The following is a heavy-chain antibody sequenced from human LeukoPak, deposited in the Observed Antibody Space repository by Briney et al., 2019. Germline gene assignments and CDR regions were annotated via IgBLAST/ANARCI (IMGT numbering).Heavy chain of an antibody. CDR3: AKSGYSGYANYYYYYMDV. CDR2: IIPIFGTA. V-gene: IGHV1-69*05. CDR1: GGTFSSYA. J-gene: IGHJ6*03. D-gene: IGHD5-12*01. Sequence: GASVKVSCKASGGTFSSYAISWVRQAPGQGLEWMGRIIPIFGTANYAQKFQGRVTITTDESTSTAYMELSSLRSEDTAVYYCAKSGYSGYANYYYYYMDVWGKGTTVTVSS.